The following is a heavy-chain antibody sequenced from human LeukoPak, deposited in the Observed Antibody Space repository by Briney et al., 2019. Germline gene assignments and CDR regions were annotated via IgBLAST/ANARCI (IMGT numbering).Heavy chain of an antibody. CDR3: AKDRVSPGFNLFDP. Sequence: ETLSLTCAVYGGSFSGYYRSWIRQPPGKGLEWVSAINGRGDNTYYADSVKGRFTISRDNSKSTLFLQMNSLRAEGTAIYYCAKDRVSPGFNLFDPWGQGTLVTVSS. CDR2: INGRGDNT. CDR1: GGSFSGYY. V-gene: IGHV3-23*01. J-gene: IGHJ5*02. D-gene: IGHD2/OR15-2a*01.